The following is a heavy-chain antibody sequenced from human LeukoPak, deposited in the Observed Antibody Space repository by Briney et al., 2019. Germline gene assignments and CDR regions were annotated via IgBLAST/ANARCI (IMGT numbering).Heavy chain of an antibody. J-gene: IGHJ4*02. D-gene: IGHD1-26*01. CDR3: ARGSRATPRDY. CDR2: MNPNSGNT. V-gene: IGHV1-8*02. Sequence: GRSLRLSCVASGYTFTGYYMHWVRQATGQGLEWMGWMNPNSGNTGYAQKFQGRVTMTRNTSISTAYMELNSLRSEDTAVYYCARGSRATPRDYWGQGTLVTVSS. CDR1: GYTFTGYY.